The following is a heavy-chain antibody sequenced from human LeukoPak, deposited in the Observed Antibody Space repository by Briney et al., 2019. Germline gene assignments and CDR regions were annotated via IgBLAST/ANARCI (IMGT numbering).Heavy chain of an antibody. Sequence: GGSLRLSCAASGFTFSSYSMNWVRQAPGKGLEWVSSISSSSSYIYYADSVKGRFTISRHNAKKSLYLQMNSLRAEDTAVYYCARDLLGYNYYYMDVWGKGTTVTISS. V-gene: IGHV3-21*01. CDR1: GFTFSSYS. CDR3: ARDLLGYNYYYMDV. J-gene: IGHJ6*03. CDR2: ISSSSSYI. D-gene: IGHD2-8*02.